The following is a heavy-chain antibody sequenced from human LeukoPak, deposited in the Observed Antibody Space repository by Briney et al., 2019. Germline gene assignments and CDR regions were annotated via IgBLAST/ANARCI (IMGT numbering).Heavy chain of an antibody. D-gene: IGHD6-19*01. CDR2: INPNSGGT. CDR3: ARESIAVAGTKGGASDI. CDR1: GYTFTGYY. V-gene: IGHV1-2*02. J-gene: IGHJ3*02. Sequence: ASVKVSCKASGYTFTGYYMHWVRQAPGQGLEWMGWINPNSGGTNYAQKFQGRVTMTRDTSISTAYMELSRLRSDDTAVYYCARESIAVAGTKGGASDIWGQGTMVTVSS.